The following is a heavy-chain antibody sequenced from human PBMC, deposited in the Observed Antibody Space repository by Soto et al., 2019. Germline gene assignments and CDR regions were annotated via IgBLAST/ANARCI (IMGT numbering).Heavy chain of an antibody. V-gene: IGHV3-11*05. Sequence: QVQLVESGGGLVKPGGSLRLSCAASGFTFSDYYMSWIRQAPGKGLEWVSYMSSSSSYTNYADSVKGRFTISRDNAKNLLYLQLNSLRADDTAVYHCARDGLYYGHHTLNYFDYWGQGTLVTVS. J-gene: IGHJ4*02. CDR3: ARDGLYYGHHTLNYFDY. CDR1: GFTFSDYY. CDR2: MSSSSSYT. D-gene: IGHD4-17*01.